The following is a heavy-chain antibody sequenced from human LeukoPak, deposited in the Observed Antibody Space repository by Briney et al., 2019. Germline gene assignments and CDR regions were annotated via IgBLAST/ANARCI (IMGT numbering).Heavy chain of an antibody. D-gene: IGHD4-17*01. CDR1: GFTFSSYE. CDR3: ARERIYGDYFDY. V-gene: IGHV3-48*03. J-gene: IGHJ4*02. CDR2: ISSSGNTI. Sequence: PGGSLRLSCAASGFTFSSYEFNWVRQVPGKGLEWVSYISSSGNTIYYADSVKGRFTVSRDNAKNSLFLRMNGLRAEDTAIYYCARERIYGDYFDYWGQGALVTVSS.